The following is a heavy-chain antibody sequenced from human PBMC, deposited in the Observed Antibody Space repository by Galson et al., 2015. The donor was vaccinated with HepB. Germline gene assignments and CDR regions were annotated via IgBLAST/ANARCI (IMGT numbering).Heavy chain of an antibody. CDR2: ISPTGQNT. D-gene: IGHD5-24*01. J-gene: IGHJ4*02. V-gene: IGHV3-23*01. CDR3: AGWLQSHFDD. CDR1: GFTFRRHG. Sequence: SLRLSCAASGFTFRRHGMHWVRQAPGKELEWVSTISPTGQNTHYPDSVKGRFIISRDNSKSTMELQMNSLRAEDTAIYFCAGWLQSHFDDWGQGTLVTVSS.